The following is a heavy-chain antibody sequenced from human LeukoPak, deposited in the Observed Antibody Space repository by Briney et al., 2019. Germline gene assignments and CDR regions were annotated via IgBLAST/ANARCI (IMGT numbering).Heavy chain of an antibody. CDR2: INPSGGST. D-gene: IGHD5-18*01. J-gene: IGHJ6*02. CDR1: GYTFTSYY. CDR3: ARAVDTAMGRLGRYYGMDV. V-gene: IGHV1-46*01. Sequence: GASVKVSCKASGYTFTSYYMHWVRQAPGQGLKWMGIINPSGGSTSYAQKFQGRVTMTRDTSTSTVYMELSSLRSEDTAVYYCARAVDTAMGRLGRYYGMDVWGQGTTVTVSS.